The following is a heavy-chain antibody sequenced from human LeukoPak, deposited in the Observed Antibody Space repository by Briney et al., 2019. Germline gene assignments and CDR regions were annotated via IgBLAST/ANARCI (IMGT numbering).Heavy chain of an antibody. J-gene: IGHJ4*02. D-gene: IGHD6-13*01. Sequence: PGGSLRLSCAASGFTFSSYWMHWVRQAPGKGLVWVSRINSDGSSTSYADSVKGRFTISRDNSKNTLYLQMNSLRAEDTAVYYCARDLISSWGSSYFDYWGQGTLVTVSS. V-gene: IGHV3-74*01. CDR1: GFTFSSYW. CDR3: ARDLISSWGSSYFDY. CDR2: INSDGSST.